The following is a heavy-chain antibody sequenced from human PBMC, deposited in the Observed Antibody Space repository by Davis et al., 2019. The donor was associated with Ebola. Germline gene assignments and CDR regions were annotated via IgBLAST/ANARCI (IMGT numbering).Heavy chain of an antibody. J-gene: IGHJ5*02. V-gene: IGHV1-8*01. CDR2: MNPNSGNT. CDR1: GYTFTSYD. Sequence: ASVKVSCKASGYTFTSYDINWVRQATGQGLEWMGWMNPNSGNTGYAQKFQGRVTMTRNTSISTAYMELSSLRSEDTAVYYCARGYVPHFHCSGGSCYLNWFDPWGQGTLVTVSS. D-gene: IGHD2-15*01. CDR3: ARGYVPHFHCSGGSCYLNWFDP.